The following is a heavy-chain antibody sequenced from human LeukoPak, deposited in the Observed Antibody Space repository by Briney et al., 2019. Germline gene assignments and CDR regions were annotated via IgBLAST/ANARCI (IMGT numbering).Heavy chain of an antibody. CDR2: TYYRSKWYN. V-gene: IGHV6-1*01. D-gene: IGHD3-3*01. CDR1: GDSVSSSSAA. Sequence: SQTLSLTCAISGDSVSSSSAAWNWIRQSPSRGLEWLGRTYYRSKWYNDYAVSVKSRITINPDTSKNQFSLQLNSVTPEDTAVYYCARAGGRYYDFWSGYYDYYGMDVWGQGTTVTVSS. CDR3: ARAGGRYYDFWSGYYDYYGMDV. J-gene: IGHJ6*02.